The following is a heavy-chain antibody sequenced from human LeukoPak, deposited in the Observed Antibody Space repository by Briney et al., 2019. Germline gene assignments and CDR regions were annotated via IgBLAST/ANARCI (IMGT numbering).Heavy chain of an antibody. D-gene: IGHD3-3*01. J-gene: IGHJ3*02. V-gene: IGHV4-59*01. CDR2: IYYSGST. CDR1: GGSISSYY. Sequence: PSETLSLTCTVSGGSISSYYWSWIRQPPGKGLEWIGYIYYSGSTNYNPSLKSRVTISVDTSKNQFSLKLSSVTAADTAVYYCARGVGYDFWSGSGDAFDIWGQGTMVTVSS. CDR3: ARGVGYDFWSGSGDAFDI.